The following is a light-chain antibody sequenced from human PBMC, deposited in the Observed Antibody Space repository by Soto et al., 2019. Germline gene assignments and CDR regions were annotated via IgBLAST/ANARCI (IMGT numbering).Light chain of an antibody. V-gene: IGLV2-14*01. CDR1: SSDIGGYDY. CDR2: EVS. CDR3: SSYTSSSTRV. Sequence: QSALTQPASVSGSPGQSVTISCTGTSSDIGGYDYVSWYQQHPRQAPKLIIYEVSNRPSGVSYRFSGSKSGNTASLTISGLQAEDESDYFCSSYTSSSTRVFGTGTKLTVL. J-gene: IGLJ1*01.